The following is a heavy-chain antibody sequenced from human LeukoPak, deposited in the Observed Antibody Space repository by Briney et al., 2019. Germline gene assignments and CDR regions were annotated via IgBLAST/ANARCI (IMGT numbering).Heavy chain of an antibody. J-gene: IGHJ4*02. CDR1: EFTFSSYA. CDR3: ARDWLWFGESPFDY. V-gene: IGHV3-30*03. Sequence: GGSLRLSCAASEFTFSSYAMHWVRQAPGKGLEWVAVILYDGSNKKYADSVKGRFTISRDNSENTLYLQMNSLRVEDTAVYYCARDWLWFGESPFDYWGQGTLVTVSS. CDR2: ILYDGSNK. D-gene: IGHD3-10*01.